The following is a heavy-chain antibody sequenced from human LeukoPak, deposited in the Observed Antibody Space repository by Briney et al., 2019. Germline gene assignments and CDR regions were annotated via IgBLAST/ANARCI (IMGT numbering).Heavy chain of an antibody. CDR3: ATGNYNRPFDY. V-gene: IGHV3-7*01. CDR1: GFTFSSYW. J-gene: IGHJ4*02. CDR2: IKQDGSEK. D-gene: IGHD1-7*01. Sequence: GGSLRLSCAASGFTFSSYWMSWVRQAPGKGLEWVANIKQDGSEKYYVDSVKGRFTISRDNTKNTLYLQLRAEDTAVYYCATGNYNRPFDYWGQGTLVTVSS.